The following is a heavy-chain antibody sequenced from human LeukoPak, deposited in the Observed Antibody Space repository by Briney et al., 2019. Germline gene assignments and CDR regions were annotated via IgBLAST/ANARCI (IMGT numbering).Heavy chain of an antibody. V-gene: IGHV3-21*01. D-gene: IGHD4-11*01. Sequence: GRSLRLSCAASGFTFDDYAMHWVRQAPGKGLEWVSSISSSSSYIYYADSVKGRFTISRDNAKNSLYLQMNSLRAEDTAVYYCARDMTRFDYWGQGTLVTVSS. CDR1: GFTFDDYA. CDR2: ISSSSSYI. J-gene: IGHJ4*02. CDR3: ARDMTRFDY.